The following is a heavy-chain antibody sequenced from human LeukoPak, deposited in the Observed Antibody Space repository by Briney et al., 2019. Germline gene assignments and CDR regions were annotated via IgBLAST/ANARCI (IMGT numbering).Heavy chain of an antibody. Sequence: PSETLSLTCAVSGGSFSGYYWSWIRQPPGKGLEWIGEINHSGSTNYNPSLKSRVTISVDTSKNQFSLKLSSVTAADTAVYYCARGPWKFVWGSYRSLFDYWGQGTLVTVSS. V-gene: IGHV4-34*01. CDR1: GGSFSGYY. CDR2: INHSGST. CDR3: ARGPWKFVWGSYRSLFDY. J-gene: IGHJ4*02. D-gene: IGHD3-16*02.